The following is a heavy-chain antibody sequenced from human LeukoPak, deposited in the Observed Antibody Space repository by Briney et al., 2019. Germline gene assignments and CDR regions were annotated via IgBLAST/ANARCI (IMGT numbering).Heavy chain of an antibody. CDR3: AKVGKASGWFFDY. Sequence: GGSLRLSCAASGFTFSSYAMSWVRQAPGKGLEWVSAISGSGGSTYYADSVKGRFTISSDNSKNTLYLQMNSLRAEDTAVYYCAKVGKASGWFFDYWGQGTLVTVSS. CDR1: GFTFSSYA. D-gene: IGHD6-19*01. V-gene: IGHV3-23*01. CDR2: ISGSGGST. J-gene: IGHJ4*02.